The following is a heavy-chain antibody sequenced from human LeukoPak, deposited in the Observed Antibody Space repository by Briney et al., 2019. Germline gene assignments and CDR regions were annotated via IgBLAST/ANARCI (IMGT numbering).Heavy chain of an antibody. V-gene: IGHV3-23*01. J-gene: IGHJ4*02. D-gene: IGHD2-21*02. CDR3: VRGNLRLPRSTPDC. CDR1: GFTFSSYA. CDR2: IVGSGDST. Sequence: GGSLRLSCAASGFTFSSYAMSWVRQAPGEGPEWVSAIVGSGDSTYYADSVKGRFTISRDNAMNTLYLQMNSLRVEDTAVYYCVRGNLRLPRSTPDCWGQGTLVTVSS.